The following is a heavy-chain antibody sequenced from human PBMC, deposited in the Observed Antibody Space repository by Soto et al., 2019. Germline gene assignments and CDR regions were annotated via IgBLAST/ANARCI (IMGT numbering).Heavy chain of an antibody. J-gene: IGHJ4*02. CDR1: GFTFSSYG. CDR2: ISYDGSNK. D-gene: IGHD3-3*01. CDR3: AKDAYDFWSGYYTAADY. Sequence: PGGSLRLSCAASGFTFSSYGMHWVRQAPGKGLEWVAVISYDGSNKYYADSVKGRFTISRDNSKNTLYLQMNSLRAEDTAVYYCAKDAYDFWSGYYTAADYWGQGTLVTVSS. V-gene: IGHV3-30*18.